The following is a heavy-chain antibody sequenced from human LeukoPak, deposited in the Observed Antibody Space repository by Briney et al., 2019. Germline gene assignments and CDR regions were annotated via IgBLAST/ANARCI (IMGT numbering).Heavy chain of an antibody. D-gene: IGHD5-12*01. J-gene: IGHJ5*02. CDR2: ISINGGST. Sequence: GGSLRLSCSASGTASRTYPIHWVRQPPGKDLNFFQAISINGGSTYYADSVRGRFTISRDNSKNTLYLQMSSLRPDDTAVYYCVRTYDENPLGWFDPWGQGTLVTVSS. V-gene: IGHV3-64D*06. CDR3: VRTYDENPLGWFDP. CDR1: GTASRTYP.